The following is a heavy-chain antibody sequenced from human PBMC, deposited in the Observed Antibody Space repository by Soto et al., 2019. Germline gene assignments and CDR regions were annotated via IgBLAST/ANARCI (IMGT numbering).Heavy chain of an antibody. CDR1: GFTFDSYA. CDR3: ARCRADKCLGLDV. V-gene: IGHV3-23*01. J-gene: IGHJ6*02. D-gene: IGHD4-17*01. Sequence: GGSLRLSCVGSGFTFDSYAMNWVRQAPGKGLEWVIGISGSGAGTYFADSVRGRFTISRDNSRDTVYLQMNSLRAEDTAVYFCARCRADKCLGLDVWGQGTTVTVSS. CDR2: ISGSGAGT.